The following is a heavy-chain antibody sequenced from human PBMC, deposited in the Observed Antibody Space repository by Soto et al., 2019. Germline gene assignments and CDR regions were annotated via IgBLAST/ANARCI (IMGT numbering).Heavy chain of an antibody. V-gene: IGHV1-69*01. Sequence: QVQLVQSGAEVKKPGSSVKVSCKASGGTFSSYAISWVRQAPGQGLEWMGGIIPIFGTANYAQKFQGRVTITADESTSTAYMELSSLRSEDTAVYYCASDCSSTSCYQIRYYYYGMDVWGQGTTVTVSS. J-gene: IGHJ6*02. CDR2: IIPIFGTA. CDR1: GGTFSSYA. CDR3: ASDCSSTSCYQIRYYYYGMDV. D-gene: IGHD2-2*01.